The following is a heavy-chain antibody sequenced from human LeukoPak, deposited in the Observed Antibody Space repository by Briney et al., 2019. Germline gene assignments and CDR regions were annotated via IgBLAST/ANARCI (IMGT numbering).Heavy chain of an antibody. CDR1: ACSISSYH. Sequence: SETLSLTCTVSACSISSYHWSWIRQPPGKGLEWIGYIYYSGTTNYNPSLKSRVTMSVDMSENHIFLRLTSVTAADTAVYYCAREGGPYRPLDYSGQGTLVTVSS. CDR3: AREGGPYRPLDY. J-gene: IGHJ4*02. CDR2: IYYSGTT. V-gene: IGHV4-59*12.